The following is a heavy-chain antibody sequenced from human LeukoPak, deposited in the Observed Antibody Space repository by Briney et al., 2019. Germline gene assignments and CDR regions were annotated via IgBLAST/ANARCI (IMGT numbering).Heavy chain of an antibody. V-gene: IGHV1-24*01. CDR3: ATGKLRIALFDY. CDR1: GYTLTELS. Sequence: ASVKVSCKVSGYTLTELSMHWVRQAPGKGLEWMGGFDPEDGETIYAQKFQGRVTMTEDTSTDTAYMELSSLRSEDTAVYYCATGKLRIALFDYWGQGTLVTVSS. J-gene: IGHJ4*02. CDR2: FDPEDGET. D-gene: IGHD2/OR15-2a*01.